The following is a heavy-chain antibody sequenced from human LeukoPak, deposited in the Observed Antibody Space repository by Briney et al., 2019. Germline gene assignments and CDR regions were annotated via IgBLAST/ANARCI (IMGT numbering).Heavy chain of an antibody. CDR2: IYCSGST. V-gene: IGHV4-59*01. D-gene: IGHD2-21*01. CDR1: GGSFSSYF. J-gene: IGHJ4*02. Sequence: NPSETLSLTCTVSGGSFSSYFWSWIRQPPGKGLEWIGYIYCSGSTHYNSSLKSRVTISLDTSRNQFSLKLSSVTAADTAVYYCARQLGDRLLFDYWGQGTLVTVSS. CDR3: ARQLGDRLLFDY.